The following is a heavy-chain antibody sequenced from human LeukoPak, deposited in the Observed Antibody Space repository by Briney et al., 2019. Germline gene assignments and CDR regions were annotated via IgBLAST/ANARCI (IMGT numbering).Heavy chain of an antibody. V-gene: IGHV3-23*01. D-gene: IGHD5-12*01. J-gene: IGHJ6*02. CDR3: AKTHYDLLDV. CDR2: MNNGPGAT. CDR1: GFSFSTSP. Sequence: GGSLRLSCAASGFSFSTSPMSWVRQPPGKGLEWVSAMNNGPGATFYRDSVRGRFTISRDDSKSTLYLQMNSLKAEDTGTYYCAKTHYDLLDVWGQGATVTVSS.